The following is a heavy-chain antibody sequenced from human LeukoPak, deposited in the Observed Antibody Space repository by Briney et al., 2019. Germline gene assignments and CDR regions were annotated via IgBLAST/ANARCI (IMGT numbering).Heavy chain of an antibody. CDR2: IYHSGST. CDR3: ARDRRYNRNDVPLLDS. D-gene: IGHD1-20*01. J-gene: IGHJ4*02. V-gene: IGHV4-4*02. CDR1: GGSISSSNW. Sequence: PSGTLSLTCAVSGGSISSSNWWSWVRQPPGKGLEWIGEIYHSGSTNYNPSLKSRVTISVDKSKNQFSLKLSSVTAADTAVYSCARDRRYNRNDVPLLDSWGQGTLVTVSS.